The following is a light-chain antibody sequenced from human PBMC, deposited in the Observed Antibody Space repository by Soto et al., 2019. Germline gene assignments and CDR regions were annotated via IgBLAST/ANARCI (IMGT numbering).Light chain of an antibody. J-gene: IGLJ1*01. CDR2: RNN. V-gene: IGLV1-47*01. CDR1: TSNIGTNY. Sequence: QSVLTQPPSASGTPGQRVTISCSGSTSNIGTNYVYWYHQLPGTAPKLLISRNNQRPSGVPDRFSGSKSGTSASLAISGLRSEDEGDYYCQSYDSTLSDRYVFGTGTKVTVL. CDR3: QSYDSTLSDRYV.